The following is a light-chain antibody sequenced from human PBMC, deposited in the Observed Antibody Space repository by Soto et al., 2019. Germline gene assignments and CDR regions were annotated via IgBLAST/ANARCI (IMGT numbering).Light chain of an antibody. CDR1: SSDVGGYNY. V-gene: IGLV2-14*03. CDR3: SSYTSSSTVV. CDR2: DVS. Sequence: QSALTQPASVSGSPGQSITISCTGTSSDVGGYNYVSWYQHHPGKAPKLMIYDVSNRPSGVSNRFSGSKSGNTASLTISGXXXXXXXXXYCSSYTSSSTVVFGGGTKLTV. J-gene: IGLJ2*01.